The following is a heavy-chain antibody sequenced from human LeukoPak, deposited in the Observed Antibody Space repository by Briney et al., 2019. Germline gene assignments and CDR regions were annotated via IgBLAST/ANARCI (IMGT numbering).Heavy chain of an antibody. D-gene: IGHD6-19*01. CDR3: AKEDVSGWYGVDY. CDR2: ISYDGSNE. Sequence: GGSLRLSCAASGSSYGMHWVRQAPGKGLEWVAVISYDGSNEYYADSVKGRFTISRDNSKNTLYLQMNSLRADGTAVYYCAKEDVSGWYGVDYWGRGTLVTVSS. V-gene: IGHV3-30*18. J-gene: IGHJ4*02. CDR1: GSSYG.